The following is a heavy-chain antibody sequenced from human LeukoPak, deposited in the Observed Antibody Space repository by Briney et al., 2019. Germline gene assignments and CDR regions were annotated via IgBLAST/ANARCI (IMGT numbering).Heavy chain of an antibody. D-gene: IGHD6-13*01. CDR2: SRNKANGHTT. Sequence: PGGSLRLSCAASGFTLSDHHVDWVRQAPGKGLEWVGRSRNKANGHTTQYAASVKGRFTFSRDDSENSVYLQMDSLKSEDTAKYYCTIPSLQTAVAPACRGQGTPVTVSS. V-gene: IGHV3-72*01. J-gene: IGHJ4*02. CDR1: GFTLSDHH. CDR3: TIPSLQTAVAPAC.